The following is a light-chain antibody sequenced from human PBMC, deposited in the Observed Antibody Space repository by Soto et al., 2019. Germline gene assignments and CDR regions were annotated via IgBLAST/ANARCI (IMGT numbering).Light chain of an antibody. CDR3: SSYTSSNTLV. Sequence: QPVLTQPASVSGSPGQSITISCTGTSSDVGGYNYVSWYQHHPGKAPKLMIYDVSHRPSGVSNRFSASKSGNTASLTISGLQADDEADYYCSSYTSSNTLVFGGGTKLTVL. V-gene: IGLV2-14*03. CDR1: SSDVGGYNY. J-gene: IGLJ2*01. CDR2: DVS.